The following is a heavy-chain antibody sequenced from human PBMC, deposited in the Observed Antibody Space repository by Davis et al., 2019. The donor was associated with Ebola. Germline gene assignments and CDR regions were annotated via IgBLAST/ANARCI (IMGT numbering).Heavy chain of an antibody. CDR1: GESFSGYY. D-gene: IGHD2-2*01. Sequence: SETLSLTCAVYGESFSGYYWSWIRQSPGKGLEWIGEINDMRSVKYNPSLKSRVTISVDTSKNQFSLELNSVTAADTAVYYCARGDTSSFAGNGYYLDYWGQGIPVTVSS. V-gene: IGHV4-34*01. CDR3: ARGDTSSFAGNGYYLDY. J-gene: IGHJ4*02. CDR2: INDMRSV.